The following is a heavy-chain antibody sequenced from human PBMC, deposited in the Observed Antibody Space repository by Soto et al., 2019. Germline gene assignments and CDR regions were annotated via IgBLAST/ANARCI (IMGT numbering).Heavy chain of an antibody. V-gene: IGHV4-59*01. Sequence: LSLTCTVSGGSISSYYWSWIRQPPGKGLEWIGYIYYSGSTNYNPSLKSRVTISVDTSKNQFSLKLSSVTAADTAVYYCARDRRKPSYYDFWSGYYPPYGMDVWGQGTTVTVSS. CDR1: GGSISSYY. CDR3: ARDRRKPSYYDFWSGYYPPYGMDV. D-gene: IGHD3-3*01. CDR2: IYYSGST. J-gene: IGHJ6*02.